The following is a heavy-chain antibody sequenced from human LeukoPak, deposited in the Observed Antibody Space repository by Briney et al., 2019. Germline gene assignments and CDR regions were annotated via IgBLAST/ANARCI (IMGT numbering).Heavy chain of an antibody. D-gene: IGHD5-18*01. CDR3: ASGGYSYGFDY. CDR2: IYHNGNT. CDR1: GGSISSGGYS. V-gene: IGHV4-30-2*01. J-gene: IGHJ4*02. Sequence: SETLSLTCAVSGGSISSGGYSWSWIRQPPGKGLEWIGYIYHNGNTYYSPSLKSRVTISVDRSKNQLSLKLSSVAAADTAMYYCASGGYSYGFDYWGQGTLVTVSS.